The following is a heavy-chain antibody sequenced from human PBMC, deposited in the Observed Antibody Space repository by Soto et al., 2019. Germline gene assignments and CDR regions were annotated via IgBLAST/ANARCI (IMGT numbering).Heavy chain of an antibody. CDR1: GGTFSSYT. D-gene: IGHD1-1*01. Sequence: QVQLVQSGAEVKKPGSSVKVSCKASGGTFSSYTISWVRQAPGQGLEWMGRIIPILGIANYAQKFQGRVTITADKSTSTAYMELSSLRSEDTAVYYCARDGNRTTFPTVGWFDPWGQGTLVTVSS. CDR3: ARDGNRTTFPTVGWFDP. V-gene: IGHV1-69*08. J-gene: IGHJ5*02. CDR2: IIPILGIA.